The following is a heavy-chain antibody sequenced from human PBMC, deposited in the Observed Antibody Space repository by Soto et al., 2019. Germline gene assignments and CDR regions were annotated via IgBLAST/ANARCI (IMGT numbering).Heavy chain of an antibody. CDR2: ISADGGAR. V-gene: IGHV3-23*01. D-gene: IGHD1-26*01. Sequence: GGSLRLSCAASGFTFNTYAMIWARQAPGKGLEWVAAISADGGARYHADSVKGRFTISRDNSRNTLYLQMNSLRAEDTAVYYCAKIASRSYSSYWGQGTLVTVSS. CDR1: GFTFNTYA. CDR3: AKIASRSYSSY. J-gene: IGHJ4*02.